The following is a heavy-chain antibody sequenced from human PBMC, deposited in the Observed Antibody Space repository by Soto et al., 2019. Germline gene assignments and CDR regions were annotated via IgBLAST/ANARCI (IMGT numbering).Heavy chain of an antibody. Sequence: PGESLKISCKGSGYTFTTHWINWVRQKPGKGLELMGRIDPTDSYTWYSPSFEGHVTISVDRSISTAYLQWSSLKASDTAVYYCARRGWANIFYHYEMDVWGQGTPVTVSS. CDR2: IDPTDSYT. J-gene: IGHJ6*02. CDR3: ARRGWANIFYHYEMDV. D-gene: IGHD3-10*01. V-gene: IGHV5-10-1*01. CDR1: GYTFTTHW.